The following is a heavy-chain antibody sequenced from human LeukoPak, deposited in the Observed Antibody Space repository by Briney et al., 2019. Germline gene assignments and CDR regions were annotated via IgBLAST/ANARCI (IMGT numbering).Heavy chain of an antibody. CDR1: GFDFSTYS. CDR3: ARALYDSSGYSN. J-gene: IGHJ4*02. Sequence: PGGSLRLSCAASGFDFSTYSMNWVRQAPGKGLEWVSSISSSSSYIYYADSVKGRFTISRDNAKNSLYLQMNSLRAEDTAVYYCARALYDSSGYSNWGQGTLVTVSS. CDR2: ISSSSSYI. D-gene: IGHD3-22*01. V-gene: IGHV3-21*01.